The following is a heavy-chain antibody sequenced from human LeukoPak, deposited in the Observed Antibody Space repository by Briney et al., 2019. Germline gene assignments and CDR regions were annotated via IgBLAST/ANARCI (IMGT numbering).Heavy chain of an antibody. J-gene: IGHJ4*02. V-gene: IGHV1-2*02. Sequence: ASVKVSCKASGGTFSSYAISWVRQAPGQGLEWMGWINPNSGGTNYAQKFQGRVTMTRDTSISTAYMELNRLRSDDTAVYYCARPRRGTVVTPIDYWGQGTLVTVSS. D-gene: IGHD4-23*01. CDR2: INPNSGGT. CDR3: ARPRRGTVVTPIDY. CDR1: GGTFSSYA.